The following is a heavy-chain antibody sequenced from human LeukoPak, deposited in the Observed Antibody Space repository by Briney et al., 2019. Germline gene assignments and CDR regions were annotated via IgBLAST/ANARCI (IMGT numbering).Heavy chain of an antibody. V-gene: IGHV3-53*04. Sequence: GGSLRLSCAASGFTVSSNYMSWVRQAPGKGLEWVSVIYSGGSTYYADSVKGRFTISRHNSKNTLYLQINSLRAEDTAVYYCATAKAEMATIRFYYYYGMDVWGQGTTVTVSS. D-gene: IGHD5-12*01. CDR3: ATAKAEMATIRFYYYYGMDV. J-gene: IGHJ6*02. CDR2: IYSGGST. CDR1: GFTVSSNY.